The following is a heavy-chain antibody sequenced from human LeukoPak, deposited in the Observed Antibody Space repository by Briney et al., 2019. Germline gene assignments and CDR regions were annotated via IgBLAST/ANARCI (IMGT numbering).Heavy chain of an antibody. J-gene: IGHJ5*02. D-gene: IGHD4/OR15-4a*01. Sequence: PSETLSLTCSVSVVSMNGYYWSWLRQSAGNRLEWIGYIYYSGDTAYNPSLRSRVTFSVDTSKNQFSLQLRSVTTADTAVYYCVRGPYGASISKWFDPWGQGTQVIVSP. V-gene: IGHV4-59*01. CDR3: VRGPYGASISKWFDP. CDR2: IYYSGDT. CDR1: VVSMNGYY.